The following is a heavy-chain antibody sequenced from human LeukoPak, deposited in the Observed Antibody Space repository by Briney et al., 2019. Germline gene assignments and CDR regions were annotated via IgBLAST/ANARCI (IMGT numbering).Heavy chain of an antibody. CDR1: GFTFSSFG. CDR3: AKDWGSGGWYWVFDY. CDR2: ISGSGST. D-gene: IGHD6-19*01. V-gene: IGHV3-23*01. J-gene: IGHJ4*02. Sequence: GGSLRLSCVASGFTFSSFGMSWVRQAPGKGLEWVSAISGSGSTYYADSVKGRFTISRDNSKNTLYLQMNSLRAEDTAVYYCAKDWGSGGWYWVFDYWGQGTLVTVSS.